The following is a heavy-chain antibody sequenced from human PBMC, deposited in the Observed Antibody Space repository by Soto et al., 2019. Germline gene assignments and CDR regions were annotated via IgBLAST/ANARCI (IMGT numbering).Heavy chain of an antibody. CDR2: ISYDGSNK. J-gene: IGHJ6*02. D-gene: IGHD6-13*01. Sequence: GGSLRLSCAASGLTFSSYAMHWVRQAPGRGLEWVAVISYDGSNKYHADSVKGRFTISRDNFKNTLYLQMNSLRAEDTAVYYCASGIAAQSDYGMDVWGQGTTVTVSS. CDR3: ASGIAAQSDYGMDV. V-gene: IGHV3-30-3*01. CDR1: GLTFSSYA.